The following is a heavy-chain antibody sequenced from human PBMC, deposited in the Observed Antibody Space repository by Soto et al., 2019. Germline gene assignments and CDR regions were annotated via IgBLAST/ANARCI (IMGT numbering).Heavy chain of an antibody. CDR1: GDSINNTYW. CDR2: IYHTGGR. J-gene: IGHJ6*02. Sequence: SETLSLTCFVSGDSINNTYWWSWVRQAPEKGLEWIGEIYHTGGRSYMPSLRGRITLSVDTSKNQFSLKLTSVTAADTAVYYCARSSRLRYFDWSPRVGYGMDVWGQGTTVT. D-gene: IGHD3-9*01. CDR3: ARSSRLRYFDWSPRVGYGMDV. V-gene: IGHV4-4*02.